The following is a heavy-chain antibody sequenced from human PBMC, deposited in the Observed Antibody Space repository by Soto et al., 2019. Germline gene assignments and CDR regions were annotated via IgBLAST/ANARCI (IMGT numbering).Heavy chain of an antibody. CDR1: GYTFTSYD. V-gene: IGHV1-8*01. CDR3: ASSPGPGVYYYYYYGMDV. J-gene: IGHJ6*04. CDR2: MNPNSGNT. Sequence: ASVKVSCKASGYTFTSYDINWVRQATGQGLEWMGWMNPNSGNTGYAQKFQGRVTMTRNTSISTAYMELSSLRSEDTAVYYCASSPGPGVYYYYYYGMDVWGKGTTVTVSS.